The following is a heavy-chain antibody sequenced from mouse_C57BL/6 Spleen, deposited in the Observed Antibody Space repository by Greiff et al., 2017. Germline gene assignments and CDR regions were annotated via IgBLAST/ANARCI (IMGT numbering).Heavy chain of an antibody. J-gene: IGHJ4*01. CDR3: ARGEWYAMDY. CDR1: GYTFTDYN. D-gene: IGHD1-3*01. Sequence: EVQLQESGPELVKPGASVKMSCKASGYTFTDYNLHWVKQSHGKSLEWIGYINPNNGGTSYNQKFKGKATLTVNKSSSTAYMELRSLTSEDSAVYYCARGEWYAMDYWGQGTSVTVSS. V-gene: IGHV1-22*01. CDR2: INPNNGGT.